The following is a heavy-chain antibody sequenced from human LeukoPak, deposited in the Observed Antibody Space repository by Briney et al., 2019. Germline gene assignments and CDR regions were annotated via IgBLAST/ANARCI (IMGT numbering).Heavy chain of an antibody. Sequence: PGGSLRLSCAASGFTVSGSYMSWVRQAPGKGLEWVSIFYSSDIYYANSVKGRFTISRDSSKNTLYLQMNNVRAEDTAVYYCARTIRSPGYSSGYYPYYFDFWGQGTLVTVSS. V-gene: IGHV3-66*01. J-gene: IGHJ4*02. CDR1: GFTVSGSY. CDR2: FYSSDI. D-gene: IGHD6-19*01. CDR3: ARTIRSPGYSSGYYPYYFDF.